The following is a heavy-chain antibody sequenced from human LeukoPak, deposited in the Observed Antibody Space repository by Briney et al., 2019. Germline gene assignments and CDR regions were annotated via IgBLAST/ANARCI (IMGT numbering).Heavy chain of an antibody. Sequence: PGGSLRLSCAASGLTFDDYGMSWDRQAPGKGLEWVSGINWNGGSTGYADSVKGRFTISRDNAKNTLYLQMNSLRAEDTAVYYCARDRDTDGMDVWGQGNTVTVSS. CDR3: ARDRDTDGMDV. V-gene: IGHV3-20*04. D-gene: IGHD5/OR15-5a*01. CDR1: GLTFDDYG. CDR2: INWNGGST. J-gene: IGHJ6*02.